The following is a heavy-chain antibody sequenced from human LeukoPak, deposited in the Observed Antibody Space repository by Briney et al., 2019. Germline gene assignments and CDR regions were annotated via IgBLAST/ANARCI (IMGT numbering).Heavy chain of an antibody. V-gene: IGHV3-33*01. CDR1: GFTFGSYG. D-gene: IGHD3-9*01. CDR3: ARARHGILTEYYLDH. CDR2: IWYDGSNK. J-gene: IGHJ4*02. Sequence: PGGSLRLSCAASGFTFGSYGMHWVRQAPGKGLEWVTVIWYDGSNKYYADSVKGRFTISRDNSKDTLYLQMNSLRAEDTAVYYCARARHGILTEYYLDHWGQGTLVTVSS.